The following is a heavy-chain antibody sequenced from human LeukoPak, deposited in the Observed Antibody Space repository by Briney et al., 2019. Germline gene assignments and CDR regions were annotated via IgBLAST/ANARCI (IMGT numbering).Heavy chain of an antibody. CDR1: GFTSSSYS. Sequence: GGSLRLSCAASGFTSSSYSMNWVRQAPGKGLEWVSSISTSSSYIYYADSVKGRFTISRDNAKSSLYLQMNSLGAEDTAVYYCARGDWSGYYFDYWGQGTLVTVSS. D-gene: IGHD2-21*01. CDR3: ARGDWSGYYFDY. J-gene: IGHJ4*02. CDR2: ISTSSSYI. V-gene: IGHV3-21*01.